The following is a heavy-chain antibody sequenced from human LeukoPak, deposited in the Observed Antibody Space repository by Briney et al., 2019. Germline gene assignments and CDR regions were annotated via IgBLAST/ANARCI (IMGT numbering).Heavy chain of an antibody. V-gene: IGHV4-4*07. CDR2: IYTSGST. J-gene: IGHJ6*03. Sequence: SETLSLTCTASGGSISSYYWSWIRQPAGKGLEWIGRIYTSGSTNYNPSLKSRVTMSVDTSKNQFSLKLSPVTAADTAVYYCARDQSAHYYYYMDVWGKGTTVTVSS. CDR3: ARDQSAHYYYYMDV. CDR1: GGSISSYY.